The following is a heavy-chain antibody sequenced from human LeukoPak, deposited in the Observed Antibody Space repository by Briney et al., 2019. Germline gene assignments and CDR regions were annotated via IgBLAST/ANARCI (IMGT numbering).Heavy chain of an antibody. CDR3: ARGRTKSRYYYYYGMDV. CDR2: ISSSSSYI. CDR1: GFTFSSYS. Sequence: GGSLRLSCAASGFTFSSYSMNWVRQAPGKGLEWVTSISSSSSYIYYADSVKGRFTISRDNAKNSLYLQMNSLRAEDTAVYYCARGRTKSRYYYYYGMDVWGQGTTVTVSS. D-gene: IGHD1-14*01. J-gene: IGHJ6*02. V-gene: IGHV3-21*01.